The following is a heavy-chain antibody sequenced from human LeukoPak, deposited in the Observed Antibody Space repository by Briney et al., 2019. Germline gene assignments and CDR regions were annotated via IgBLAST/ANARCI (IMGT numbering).Heavy chain of an antibody. CDR3: VKGGSGSYYTAAYFEY. Sequence: GGSLRLSCAASGFTFDDYAMHWVRQAPGKGLEWVSGISWNSDNIGYADSVKGRFTISRDNAKNSLYLQMNSLRAEDMAVYYCVKGGSGSYYTAAYFEYWGQGTLVTVSS. V-gene: IGHV3-9*03. CDR2: ISWNSDNI. D-gene: IGHD3-10*01. CDR1: GFTFDDYA. J-gene: IGHJ4*02.